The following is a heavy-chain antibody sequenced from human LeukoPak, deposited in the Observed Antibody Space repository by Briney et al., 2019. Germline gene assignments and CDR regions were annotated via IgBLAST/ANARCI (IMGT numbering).Heavy chain of an antibody. CDR1: GYTFTSYD. J-gene: IGHJ4*02. CDR2: MNPNSGNT. Sequence: ASVKVPCKASGYTFTSYDINWVRQATGQGLEWMGWMNPNSGNTGYAQKFQGRVTLTINTSISTAYMALSSLRSEDTAVYYCARGGMLQEFDYWGQGTLVTVPS. CDR3: ARGGMLQEFDY. D-gene: IGHD2-8*01. V-gene: IGHV1-8*01.